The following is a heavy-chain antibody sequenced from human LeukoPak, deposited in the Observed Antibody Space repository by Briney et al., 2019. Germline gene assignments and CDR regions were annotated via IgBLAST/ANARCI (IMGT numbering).Heavy chain of an antibody. Sequence: GRSLRIPCCASGFKFSNYSIDWGRQAPRQGVEGGAVISYDGNLKHYGDSVQGRFTIPRDNPKNTLYLEMNSLRPEDTAVYYCTKTIDGYLLGYFDHWGQGTLVTVVS. CDR1: GFKFSNYS. CDR3: TKTIDGYLLGYFDH. CDR2: ISYDGNLK. J-gene: IGHJ4*01. D-gene: IGHD3-22*01. V-gene: IGHV3-30*18.